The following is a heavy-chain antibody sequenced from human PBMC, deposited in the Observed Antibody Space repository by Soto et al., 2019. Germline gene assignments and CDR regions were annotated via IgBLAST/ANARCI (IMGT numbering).Heavy chain of an antibody. Sequence: QITLKESGPTLVKPTQTLTLTCTFSGFSLSTSGVGVGWIRQPPGKALEWLALIYWNDDKRYSPSLKSRLTINKDQSKNQVVLTMTNMDPVDTATYYFAHAYYDFWSGYLGWFEPWGQGTLVTVSS. J-gene: IGHJ5*02. CDR3: AHAYYDFWSGYLGWFEP. V-gene: IGHV2-5*01. CDR1: GFSLSTSGVG. D-gene: IGHD3-3*01. CDR2: IYWNDDK.